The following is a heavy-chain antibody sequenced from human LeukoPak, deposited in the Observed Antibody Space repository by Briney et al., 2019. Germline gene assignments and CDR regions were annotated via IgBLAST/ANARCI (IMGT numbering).Heavy chain of an antibody. CDR1: GGSFSGYY. J-gene: IGHJ6*03. V-gene: IGHV4-34*01. CDR3: ARGNFRTLSGSYYRYYYYYYMDV. CDR2: INHSGST. Sequence: SETLSLTCAVYGGSFSGYYWSWIRQPPGKGLEWIGEINHSGSTNYNPSLKSRVTIPVDTSKNQFSLKLSSVTAADTAVYYCARGNFRTLSGSYYRYYYYYYMDVWGKGTTVTVSS. D-gene: IGHD3-10*01.